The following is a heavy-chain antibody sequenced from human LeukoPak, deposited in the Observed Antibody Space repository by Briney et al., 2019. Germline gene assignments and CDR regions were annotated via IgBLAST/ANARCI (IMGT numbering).Heavy chain of an antibody. J-gene: IGHJ4*02. Sequence: SVKVSCKASGGTFSSYAISWVRQAPGQGLEWMGGIIPIFGTANYAQKFQGRVTITADESTSTAYMELSSLRSDDTAVYYCARDLSGGSALDYWGQGTLVTVSS. V-gene: IGHV1-69*13. CDR3: ARDLSGGSALDY. D-gene: IGHD1-26*01. CDR1: GGTFSSYA. CDR2: IIPIFGTA.